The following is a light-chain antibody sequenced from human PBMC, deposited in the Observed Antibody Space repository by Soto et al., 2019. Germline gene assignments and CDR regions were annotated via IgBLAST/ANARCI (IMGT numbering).Light chain of an antibody. J-gene: IGLJ1*01. CDR2: MVS. CDR1: SSDVGTYNY. V-gene: IGLV2-14*01. CDR3: TSPTPGSLYV. Sequence: QSVLTQPASVSGSPGQSITISCTGTSSDVGTYNYVSWYHQYPGRVPKLLIYMVSNRASGVSNRFSGSKSGNTASLTISGLQPEDEADYVCTSPTPGSLYVFGTGTKVTVL.